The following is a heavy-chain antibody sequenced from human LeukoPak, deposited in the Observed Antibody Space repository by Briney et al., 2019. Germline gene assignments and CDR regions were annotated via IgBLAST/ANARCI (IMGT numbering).Heavy chain of an antibody. J-gene: IGHJ5*02. V-gene: IGHV4-59*03. CDR3: AVRQGASGYWFDP. CDR2: FSYSGIT. Sequence: PSETLSLTCTVSGGSIRSYSWTWIRQPPGKGLEWIGYFSYSGITNYNPSLKSRVTISADTSKNQFSLKLSSVTAADTALYYCAVRQGASGYWFDPWGQGTLVTVSS. D-gene: IGHD6-25*01. CDR1: GGSIRSYS.